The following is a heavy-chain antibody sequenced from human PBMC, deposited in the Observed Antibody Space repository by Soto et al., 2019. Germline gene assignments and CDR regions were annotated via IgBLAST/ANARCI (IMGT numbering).Heavy chain of an antibody. Sequence: PSETLSLTCAVSGGSISSGGYSWSWIRQPPGKGLEWIGYIYHSGSTYYNPSLKSRVTISVDRSKNQFSLKLSSVTAADTAVYYCARARVYYYYGMDVWCEGTTVTVSS. CDR1: GGSISSGGYS. J-gene: IGHJ6*04. CDR3: ARARVYYYYGMDV. CDR2: IYHSGST. V-gene: IGHV4-30-2*01.